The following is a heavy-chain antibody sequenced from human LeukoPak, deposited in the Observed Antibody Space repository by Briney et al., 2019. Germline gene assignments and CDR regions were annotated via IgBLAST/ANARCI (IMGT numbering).Heavy chain of an antibody. J-gene: IGHJ4*02. CDR1: RFNSNDYV. Sequence: GGSLRLSCAASRFNSNDYVMNWVRQAPGKGLEWVSSISGSGRSLYYADSIKGRFNISRDNSKHILYLQMDSLRAEDTAIYYCATEVVYWGQGALVTVSS. CDR3: ATEVVY. V-gene: IGHV3-23*01. CDR2: ISGSGRSL.